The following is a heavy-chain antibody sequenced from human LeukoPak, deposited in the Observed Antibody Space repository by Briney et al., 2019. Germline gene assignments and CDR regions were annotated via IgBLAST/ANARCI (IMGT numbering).Heavy chain of an antibody. J-gene: IGHJ3*02. Sequence: GGSLRLCSAASGFTFSSYSMNWVRQAPGKGLEWVSSISSSSSYIYYADSVKRRFTISRDNAKNSLYLQMNSLIAEGTAVYYCARDNYGDYGGAFDIWGQGTMVTVSS. V-gene: IGHV3-21*01. D-gene: IGHD4-17*01. CDR3: ARDNYGDYGGAFDI. CDR2: ISSSSSYI. CDR1: GFTFSSYS.